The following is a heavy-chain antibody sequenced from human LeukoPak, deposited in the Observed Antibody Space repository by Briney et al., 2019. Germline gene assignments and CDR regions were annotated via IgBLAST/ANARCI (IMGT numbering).Heavy chain of an antibody. V-gene: IGHV3-23*01. D-gene: IGHD3-9*01. CDR2: IAGSGGIT. CDR1: GFTFGSYA. Sequence: PGGSLRLSCAASGFTFGSYAMSWVRQAPGRGLEWVSAIAGSGGITYAADSVKGRFTISRDNSKNTLYLQMNSLRAEDTAVYYCARDGDYDILTGYYLYYYYGMDVWGQGTTVTVSS. CDR3: ARDGDYDILTGYYLYYYYGMDV. J-gene: IGHJ6*02.